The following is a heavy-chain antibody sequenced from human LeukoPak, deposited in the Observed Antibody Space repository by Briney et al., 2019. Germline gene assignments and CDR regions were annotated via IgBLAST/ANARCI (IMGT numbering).Heavy chain of an antibody. CDR1: GYTLTELS. Sequence: ASVKVSCKVSGYTLTELSMHWVRQAPGKGLEWMGGFDPEDGETIYAQKFQGRVTKTEVTSTDTAYMELSSLRSEDTAVYYCATVRGYSYGPTLNWFDPWGQGTLVTVSS. CDR3: ATVRGYSYGPTLNWFDP. J-gene: IGHJ5*02. V-gene: IGHV1-24*01. CDR2: FDPEDGET. D-gene: IGHD5-18*01.